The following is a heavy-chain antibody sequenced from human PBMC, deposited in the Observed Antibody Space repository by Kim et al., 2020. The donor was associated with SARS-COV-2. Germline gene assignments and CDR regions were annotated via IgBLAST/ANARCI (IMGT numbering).Heavy chain of an antibody. D-gene: IGHD4-17*01. CDR1: GGSISSSNW. CDR2: IYRSGST. Sequence: SETLSLTCAVSGGSISSSNWWSWVRQPPGKGLEWIGEIYRSGSTNYNPSLKSRVTISVDKSKNQFSLKLSSVTAADTAVYYCARDPHGDSYYYYYYGMDVWGQGTTVTVSS. J-gene: IGHJ6*02. CDR3: ARDPHGDSYYYYYYGMDV. V-gene: IGHV4-4*02.